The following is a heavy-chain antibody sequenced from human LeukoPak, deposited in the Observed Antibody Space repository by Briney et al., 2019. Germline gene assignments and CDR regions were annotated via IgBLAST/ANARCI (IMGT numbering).Heavy chain of an antibody. V-gene: IGHV5-51*01. Sequence: PGESLKISCKGSGYSFTTYWIAWVRQMPGKGLEWMGIIYPGDSDTTYSPSFQGQVTISADKSISTAYLQWSSLKASDTAMYYCARRVHRGGSYSSHSDYWGQGTLVTVSS. CDR3: ARRVHRGGSYSSHSDY. CDR2: IYPGDSDT. D-gene: IGHD1-26*01. CDR1: GYSFTTYW. J-gene: IGHJ4*02.